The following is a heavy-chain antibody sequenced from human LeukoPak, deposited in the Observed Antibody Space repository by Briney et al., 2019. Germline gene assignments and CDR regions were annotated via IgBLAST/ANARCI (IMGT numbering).Heavy chain of an antibody. J-gene: IGHJ4*02. CDR2: ISGSGDST. D-gene: IGHD6-13*01. CDR3: AKEHTYSSTWYGIDY. CDR1: GFTFSRYA. V-gene: IGHV3-23*01. Sequence: GGSLRLSCAASGFTFSRYAMSWVRQAPGKGLEWVSAISGSGDSTFYADSVKGRFTISRDISKNTLYLQMNSLRAEDTAVYYCAKEHTYSSTWYGIDYWGQGTLVTVSS.